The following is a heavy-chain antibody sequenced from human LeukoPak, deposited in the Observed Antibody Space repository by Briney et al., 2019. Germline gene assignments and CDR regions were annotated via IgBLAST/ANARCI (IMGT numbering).Heavy chain of an antibody. D-gene: IGHD2-2*01. V-gene: IGHV3-48*04. CDR2: ISSSSSTI. Sequence: GSLRLSCAASGFTFSSYSMNWVRQAPGKGLEWVSYISSSSSTIYYADSVKGRFTIPRDNAKNSLYLQMNSLRAEDTAVYYCARDVGCSSTSCYSPDAFDIWGQGTTVTVSS. CDR1: GFTFSSYS. J-gene: IGHJ3*02. CDR3: ARDVGCSSTSCYSPDAFDI.